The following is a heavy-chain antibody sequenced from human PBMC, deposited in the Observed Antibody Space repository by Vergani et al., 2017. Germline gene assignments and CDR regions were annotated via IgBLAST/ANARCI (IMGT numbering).Heavy chain of an antibody. V-gene: IGHV1-69*06. D-gene: IGHD6-13*01. CDR3: ATAPPLYSSSWYSYYFDY. J-gene: IGHJ4*02. Sequence: QVQLVQSGAEVKKPGSSVKVSCKASGGTFSSYAISWVRQAPGQGLEWMGGIIPIFGTANYAQKFQGRVTITADKSTSTAYMELSSLRSEDTAVYYCATAPPLYSSSWYSYYFDYWGQGTLVTVSS. CDR1: GGTFSSYA. CDR2: IIPIFGTA.